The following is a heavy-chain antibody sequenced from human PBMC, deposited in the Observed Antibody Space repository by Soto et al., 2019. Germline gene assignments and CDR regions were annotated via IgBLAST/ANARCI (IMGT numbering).Heavy chain of an antibody. Sequence: QVQLVQSGAEVKKPGASVKVSCKASGYTFTSYGISWVRQAPGQGLEWMGWISPYNGNTNYAKNLQGRLTMTTDTSTSTAYMELRSLRSDDTAVYYCARDTGEYSSDITDYWGQGTLVTVSS. V-gene: IGHV1-18*01. CDR3: ARDTGEYSSDITDY. J-gene: IGHJ4*02. CDR2: ISPYNGNT. D-gene: IGHD6-19*01. CDR1: GYTFTSYG.